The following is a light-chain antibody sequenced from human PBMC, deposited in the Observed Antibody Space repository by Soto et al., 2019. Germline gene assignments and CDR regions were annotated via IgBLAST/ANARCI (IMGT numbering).Light chain of an antibody. CDR3: SSYTSSTTRVV. J-gene: IGLJ2*01. Sequence: QSALTQPASVSGSPGQSITISCTGTRSDVGGYNYVSWYQQHPGKAPKLMIYEVSNRPSGVSNRFSGSKSGNTASLTISGLQAEDEADYYCSSYTSSTTRVVFGGGTQLTVL. CDR2: EVS. V-gene: IGLV2-14*01. CDR1: RSDVGGYNY.